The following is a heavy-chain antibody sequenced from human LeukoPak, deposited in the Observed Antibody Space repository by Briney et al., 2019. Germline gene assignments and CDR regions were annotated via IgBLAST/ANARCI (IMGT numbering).Heavy chain of an antibody. Sequence: ASVKVSCKASGYTFTSYYMHWVRQAPGQGLEWMGIINPRDGSTSHAQKFQGRVTMTRDTSTSTVYMEQNSLRSEDTAVYYCARDPSVDTAMSTPYFDYWGQGTLVTVSS. CDR3: ARDPSVDTAMSTPYFDY. D-gene: IGHD5-18*01. CDR1: GYTFTSYY. V-gene: IGHV1-46*01. CDR2: INPRDGST. J-gene: IGHJ4*02.